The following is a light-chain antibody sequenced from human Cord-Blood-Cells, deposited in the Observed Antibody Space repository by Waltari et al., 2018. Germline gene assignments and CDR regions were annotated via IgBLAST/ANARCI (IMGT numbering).Light chain of an antibody. Sequence: EIVLTQSPATLSLSPGERATLSCRASQSVSSYLAWYQQTPGQPPRLLIYDASNRATGIPARFSGSGSGTDFTLTISSLEPEDCAVYYCQQRSNWPIFTFGPGTKVDIK. CDR3: QQRSNWPIFT. CDR1: QSVSSY. V-gene: IGKV3-11*01. J-gene: IGKJ3*01. CDR2: DAS.